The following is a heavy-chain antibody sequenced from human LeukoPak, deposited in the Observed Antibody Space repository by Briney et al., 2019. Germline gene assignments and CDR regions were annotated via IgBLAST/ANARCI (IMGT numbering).Heavy chain of an antibody. V-gene: IGHV3-30*04. Sequence: GRSLRLSCAASGFTFSSYAMHWVRQAPGKGLEWVAVISYDGSNKYYADSVKGRFTISRDNSKNTLYLQMNSLRAEDTAVYYCARGGRSYYDFWSGFPYYYYYYMDVWGKGTTVTVSS. D-gene: IGHD3-3*01. CDR1: GFTFSSYA. CDR3: ARGGRSYYDFWSGFPYYYYYYMDV. J-gene: IGHJ6*03. CDR2: ISYDGSNK.